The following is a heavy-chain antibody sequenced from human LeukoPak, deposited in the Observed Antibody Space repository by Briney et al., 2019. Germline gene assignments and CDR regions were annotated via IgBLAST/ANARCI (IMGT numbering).Heavy chain of an antibody. V-gene: IGHV1-2*02. Sequence: ASVKVSCKAPGYTFTGYYMHWVRQAPGQGLAWMGWINPNSGGTNYAQKFQGRVTMTRDTSISTAYMELSRLRSDDTAVYYCARDEYSGSSDFDYWGQGTLVTVSS. CDR2: INPNSGGT. D-gene: IGHD1-26*01. CDR3: ARDEYSGSSDFDY. CDR1: GYTFTGYY. J-gene: IGHJ4*02.